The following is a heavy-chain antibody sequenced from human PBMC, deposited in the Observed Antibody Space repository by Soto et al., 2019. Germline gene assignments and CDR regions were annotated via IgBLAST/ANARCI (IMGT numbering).Heavy chain of an antibody. CDR3: AYSTGWYRHDV. V-gene: IGHV4-4*02. D-gene: IGHD6-19*01. CDR1: GDSISNSRW. J-gene: IGHJ3*01. Sequence: QLQLQESGPGLVKRSGTLSLTCAGSGDSISNSRWWTWERQPTGKGLEWIGDIFHSGDTNYNLSLKSRVFTSVDKSKYQFSLKVSTVTAADTAVYYCAYSTGWYRHDVWGQGTLVTVSS. CDR2: IFHSGDT.